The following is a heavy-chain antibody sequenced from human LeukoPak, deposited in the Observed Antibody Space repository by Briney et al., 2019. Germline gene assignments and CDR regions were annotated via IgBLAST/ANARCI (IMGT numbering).Heavy chain of an antibody. D-gene: IGHD6-13*01. CDR2: IHSSGST. CDR3: ARGAAATY. J-gene: IGHJ4*02. V-gene: IGHV4-59*01. CDR1: GGSISRYY. Sequence: SETLSLTCTVSGGSISRYYWSWIRQPPGKGLEWIGYIHSSGSTNYNPSLKSRVTISVDTSKNQFSLKLSSVTAADTAVYYCARGAAATYWGQGTLVTVSS.